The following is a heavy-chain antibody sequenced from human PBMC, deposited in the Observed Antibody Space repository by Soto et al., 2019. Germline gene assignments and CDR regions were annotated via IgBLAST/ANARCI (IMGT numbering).Heavy chain of an antibody. CDR3: AKDRRTAVVTAADY. CDR1: GFTFSGYG. J-gene: IGHJ4*02. CDR2: ISYDGSNK. Sequence: QVHLVESGGGVVQSGRSLRLSCAASGFTFSGYGMHWVRQAPGKGLEWVAVISYDGSNKYYADSVKGRFTISRDNSKNTLYLQMNSLRAEDTAMYYCAKDRRTAVVTAADYWGQGTLVTVSS. V-gene: IGHV3-30*18. D-gene: IGHD4-17*01.